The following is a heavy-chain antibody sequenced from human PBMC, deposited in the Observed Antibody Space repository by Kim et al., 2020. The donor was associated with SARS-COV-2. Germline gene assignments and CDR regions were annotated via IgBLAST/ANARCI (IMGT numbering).Heavy chain of an antibody. Sequence: YNPARKCRVTMSGDTARNQFFLKLSTVTAADTAVYYCARVDAIRLYYFDYWGQGTLVTVSS. CDR3: ARVDAIRLYYFDY. D-gene: IGHD2-21*01. J-gene: IGHJ4*02. V-gene: IGHV4-4*07.